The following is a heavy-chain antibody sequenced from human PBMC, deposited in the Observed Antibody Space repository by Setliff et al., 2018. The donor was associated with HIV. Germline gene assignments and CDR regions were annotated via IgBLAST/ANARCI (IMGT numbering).Heavy chain of an antibody. CDR1: GGTFSNYA. J-gene: IGHJ3*02. V-gene: IGHV1-69*10. D-gene: IGHD3-16*01. Sequence: SVKVSCKASGGTFSNYALSWVRQAPGQGLEWMGGIIPILGIANNAQKFQGRVTITADKSTSTAYMELSSLRSEDTAVYYCARASQGGFQYGPTGHAFDIWGQGTMVTVSS. CDR3: ARASQGGFQYGPTGHAFDI. CDR2: IIPILGIA.